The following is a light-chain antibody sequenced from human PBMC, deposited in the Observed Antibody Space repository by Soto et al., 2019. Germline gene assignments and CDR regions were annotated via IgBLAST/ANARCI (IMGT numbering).Light chain of an antibody. V-gene: IGKV1-9*01. CDR3: QKLNAYPPWT. Sequence: QLTQSPSSLSASFVYGFTITCRASQGISSNLAWYQQKPGRAPKLLIFGASTLQSGVPSRFSGSGSGTDFTLTISSLQPEDFATYFCQKLNAYPPWTFGQGTKV. J-gene: IGKJ1*01. CDR1: QGISSN. CDR2: GAS.